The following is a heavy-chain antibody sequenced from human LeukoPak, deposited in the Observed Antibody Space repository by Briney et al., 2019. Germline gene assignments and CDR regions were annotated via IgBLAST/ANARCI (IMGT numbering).Heavy chain of an antibody. CDR2: IYTSGST. Sequence: PSETLSLTCTVSGGSISSGSYYWSWIRQPAGKGLEWIGRIYTSGSTNYNPSLKSRVTISVDTSKNQFSLKLSSVTAADTAVYYCARWDYGDYVSAFDIWGQGTMVTVSS. CDR1: GGSISSGSYY. V-gene: IGHV4-61*02. D-gene: IGHD4-17*01. CDR3: ARWDYGDYVSAFDI. J-gene: IGHJ3*02.